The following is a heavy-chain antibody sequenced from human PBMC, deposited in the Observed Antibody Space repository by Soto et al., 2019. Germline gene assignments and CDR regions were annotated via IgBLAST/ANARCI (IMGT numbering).Heavy chain of an antibody. J-gene: IGHJ6*03. V-gene: IGHV4-59*01. CDR2: IYYSGST. Sequence: QVQLQESGPGLVKPSETLSLTCTVSGGSISSYYWSWIRQPPGKGLEWIGYIYYSGSTNYNPSLKSRVTISVDTSKNQFSLKLSSVTAADTAVYYCARAVYSPTQRVYYYYYMDVWGKGTTVTVSS. CDR1: GGSISSYY. CDR3: ARAVYSPTQRVYYYYYMDV. D-gene: IGHD2-21*01.